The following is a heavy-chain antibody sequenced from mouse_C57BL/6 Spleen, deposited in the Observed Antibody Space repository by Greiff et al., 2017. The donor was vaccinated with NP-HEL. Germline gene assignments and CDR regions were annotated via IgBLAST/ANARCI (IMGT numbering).Heavy chain of an antibody. D-gene: IGHD1-1*01. V-gene: IGHV1-26*01. J-gene: IGHJ4*01. Sequence: EVQLQQSGPELVKPGASVKISCKASGYTFTDYYMNWVKQSHGKSLEWIGDINPNNGGTSYNQKFKGKATLTVDKSSSTAYMELRSLTSEDSAVYYCASVYYYGSSYGSAMDYWGQGTSVTVSS. CDR1: GYTFTDYY. CDR2: INPNNGGT. CDR3: ASVYYYGSSYGSAMDY.